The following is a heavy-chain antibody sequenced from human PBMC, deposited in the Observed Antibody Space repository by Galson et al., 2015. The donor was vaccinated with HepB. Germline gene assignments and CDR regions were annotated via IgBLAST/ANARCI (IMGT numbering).Heavy chain of an antibody. D-gene: IGHD3-10*01. CDR1: GGTFSSYA. J-gene: IGHJ4*02. CDR2: IIPIFGTA. CDR3: TRKRDYYGSGSSHFDY. Sequence: SVKVSCKASGGTFSSYAISWVRQAPGQGLEWMGGIIPIFGTANYAQKFQGRVTITADESTSTAYMELSSLRSEDTAVYYCTRKRDYYGSGSSHFDYWGQGTLVTVSS. V-gene: IGHV1-69*13.